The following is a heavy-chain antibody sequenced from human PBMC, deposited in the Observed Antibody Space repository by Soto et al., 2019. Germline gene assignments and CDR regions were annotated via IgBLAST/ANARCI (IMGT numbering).Heavy chain of an antibody. V-gene: IGHV4-31*03. J-gene: IGHJ5*02. D-gene: IGHD3-10*01. CDR1: GDSISSGGYY. CDR2: IYYSGST. CDR3: VRVGPRFGEFGNWFEP. Sequence: SETLSLTCTVSGDSISSGGYYWSWIRQRPGRGLEWIGYIYYSGSTHYNPSLKSRVTISVDTSKNHFSLKLSSVTAADTAVYYCVRVGPRFGEFGNWFEPWGQGTLVTVSS.